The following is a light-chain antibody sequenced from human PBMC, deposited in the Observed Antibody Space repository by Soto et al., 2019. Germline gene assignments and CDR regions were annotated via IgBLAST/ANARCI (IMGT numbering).Light chain of an antibody. CDR3: QQYDNLHLT. CDR1: QDISNY. J-gene: IGKJ4*01. CDR2: DAS. V-gene: IGKV1-33*01. Sequence: DIQMTQSPSSLSASVGDRVTITCQASQDISNYLNWYQQKPGKAPKLLIYDASNLETGVPSRFSGSGSGTDFTFTISSLQPEDIATYYCQQYDNLHLTFGGVNKVEIK.